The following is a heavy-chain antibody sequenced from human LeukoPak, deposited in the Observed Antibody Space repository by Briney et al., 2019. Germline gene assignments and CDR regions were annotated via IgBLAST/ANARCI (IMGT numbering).Heavy chain of an antibody. CDR1: GFTFNTYS. Sequence: GGSLRLSCEASGFTFNTYSMNWARQAPGKGLEWVANIKTDGSQIYYVDSVKGRFTISRDNAKNSLYLQMNSLRAEDPAVYYCARALTSETYWGQGTLVSVSS. D-gene: IGHD1-14*01. J-gene: IGHJ4*02. CDR2: IKTDGSQI. CDR3: ARALTSETY. V-gene: IGHV3-7*01.